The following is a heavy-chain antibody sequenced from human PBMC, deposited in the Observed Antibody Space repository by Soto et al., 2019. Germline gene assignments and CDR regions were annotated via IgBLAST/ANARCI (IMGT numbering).Heavy chain of an antibody. V-gene: IGHV2-5*02. CDR2: IYWDDDK. D-gene: IGHD6-13*01. CDR3: AHATQHTSSRWFCYF. Sequence: QITLKASGPMLIRPTQTLTLTCTFSGFSLSSRVGAEGWIRQPPGKALEWLALIYWDDDKAYSPSRKNTLTISKDTSKNQVVLTVTNVGPVYAGTYFCAHATQHTSSRWFCYFWGLGTLVTVSS. CDR1: GFSLSSRVGA. J-gene: IGHJ4*02.